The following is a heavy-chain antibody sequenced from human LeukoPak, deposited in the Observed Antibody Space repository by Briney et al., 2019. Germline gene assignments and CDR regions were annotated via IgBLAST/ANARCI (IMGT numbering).Heavy chain of an antibody. V-gene: IGHV3-66*01. J-gene: IGHJ4*02. D-gene: IGHD3-22*01. CDR3: ARDRLDYDSSGYYSVY. CDR2: IYSGGNT. CDR1: GFTVSSSY. Sequence: GGSLRLSCAASGFTVSSSYMSWVRQAPGKGLEWVSVIYSGGNTYYTGSVKGRFTISRDNSKNTLYLQMNSLRAEETAVYYCARDRLDYDSSGYYSVYWGQGTLVTVSS.